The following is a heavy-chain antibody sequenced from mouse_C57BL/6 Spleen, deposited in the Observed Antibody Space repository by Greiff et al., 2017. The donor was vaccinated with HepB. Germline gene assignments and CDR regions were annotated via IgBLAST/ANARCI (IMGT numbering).Heavy chain of an antibody. D-gene: IGHD1-1*01. CDR3: ARNDYYGSSWFAY. Sequence: VQLKESGPELVKPGASVKISCKASGYTFTDYYMNWVKQSHGKSLEWIGDINPNNGGTSYNQKFKGKATLTVDKSSSTAYMELRSLTSEDSAVYYCARNDYYGSSWFAYWGQGTLVTVSA. V-gene: IGHV1-26*01. CDR2: INPNNGGT. CDR1: GYTFTDYY. J-gene: IGHJ3*01.